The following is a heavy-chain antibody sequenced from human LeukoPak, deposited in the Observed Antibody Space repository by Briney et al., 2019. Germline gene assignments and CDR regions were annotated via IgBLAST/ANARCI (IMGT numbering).Heavy chain of an antibody. CDR3: AKSFWPPGEAAFDI. CDR1: GFTFSSYG. J-gene: IGHJ3*02. V-gene: IGHV3-30*02. CDR2: IRYDGSNK. D-gene: IGHD3-3*01. Sequence: GGSLRLSCAASGFTFSSYGMHWVRQAPGKGLEWVAFIRYDGSNKYYADSVKGRFTISRDNSRNTLYLQMNSLRAEDTAVYYCAKSFWPPGEAAFDIWGQGTMVTVSS.